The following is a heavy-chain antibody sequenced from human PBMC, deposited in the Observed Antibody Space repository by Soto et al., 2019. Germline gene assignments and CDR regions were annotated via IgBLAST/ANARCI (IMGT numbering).Heavy chain of an antibody. J-gene: IGHJ4*02. CDR3: AREMGYYDSSGYFDY. D-gene: IGHD3-22*01. CDR1: GGSISSGDYY. V-gene: IGHV4-30-4*01. Sequence: QVQLQELGPGLVKPSQTLSLTCTVSGGSISSGDYYWSWIRQPPGKGLEWIGYIYYSGSTYYYPSLKSRVTMSVDTSKNQFSLKLSSVTAADTAVYYCAREMGYYDSSGYFDYWGQGTLVTVSS. CDR2: IYYSGST.